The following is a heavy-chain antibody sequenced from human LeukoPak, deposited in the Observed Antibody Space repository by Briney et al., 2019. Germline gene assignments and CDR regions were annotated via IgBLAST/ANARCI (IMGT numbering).Heavy chain of an antibody. Sequence: PGGSLRLSCAASGFTFSNAWMSWVRQAPGKGLEWVGRIKSKTDGGTTDYAAPVKGRFTISRDDSKNTLYLQMNSLKTEDTAVYYCTTDLIVVVPAAMYPDYWGQGTLVTVSS. V-gene: IGHV3-15*01. J-gene: IGHJ4*02. CDR1: GFTFSNAW. D-gene: IGHD2-2*01. CDR2: IKSKTDGGTT. CDR3: TTDLIVVVPAAMYPDY.